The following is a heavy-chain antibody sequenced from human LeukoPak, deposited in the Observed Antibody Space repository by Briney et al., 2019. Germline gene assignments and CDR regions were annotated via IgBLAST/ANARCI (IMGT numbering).Heavy chain of an antibody. D-gene: IGHD5-18*01. J-gene: IGHJ4*02. CDR1: GYTFTSYG. V-gene: IGHV1-18*01. CDR3: ARDHNTAMVTVRHPDFDY. Sequence: ASVKVSCKASGYTFTSYGISWVRQAPGQGLEWMGWISAYNGNTNYAQKLQGRVTMTTDTSTSTAYMELRSLRSDDTAVYYCARDHNTAMVTVRHPDFDYWGQGTLVTVSS. CDR2: ISAYNGNT.